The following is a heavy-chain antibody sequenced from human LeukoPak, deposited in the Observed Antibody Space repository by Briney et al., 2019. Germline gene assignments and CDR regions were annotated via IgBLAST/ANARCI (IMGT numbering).Heavy chain of an antibody. V-gene: IGHV3-30-3*01. CDR3: ARDKEGRDYGDYGWFDP. Sequence: GGSLRLSCAASGFTFSSYAMHWVRQAPGKGLEWVAVISYDGSNKYYADSVKGRFTISRGNSKNTLYLQMNSLRAEDTAVYYCARDKEGRDYGDYGWFDPWGQGTLVTVSS. CDR2: ISYDGSNK. D-gene: IGHD4-17*01. CDR1: GFTFSSYA. J-gene: IGHJ5*02.